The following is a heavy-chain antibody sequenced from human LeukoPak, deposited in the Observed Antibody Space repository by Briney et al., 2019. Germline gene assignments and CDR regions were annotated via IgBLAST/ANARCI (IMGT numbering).Heavy chain of an antibody. CDR2: ISGSGGST. V-gene: IGHV3-23*01. J-gene: IGHJ6*02. CDR3: AKWVSSSLREAHQQWLANNGMDV. CDR1: GFTFSSYA. D-gene: IGHD6-19*01. Sequence: PGGSLRLSCAASGFTFSSYAMSWVRQAPGKGLEWVSAISGSGGSTYYADSVKGRFTISRDNSKNTLYLQMNSLRAEDTAVYYCAKWVSSSLREAHQQWLANNGMDVWGQGTTVTVSS.